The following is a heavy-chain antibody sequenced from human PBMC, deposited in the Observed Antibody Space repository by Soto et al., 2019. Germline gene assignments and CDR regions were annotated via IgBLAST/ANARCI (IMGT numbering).Heavy chain of an antibody. CDR1: GYTFTSYD. D-gene: IGHD6-6*01. CDR3: ARVSRSIAAPRDYYYYMDV. Sequence: ASVKVSCKASGYTFTSYDINWVRQATGQGLEWMGWMNPNSGNTGYAQKLQGRVTMTRNTSISTAYMELSSLRSEDTAVYYCARVSRSIAAPRDYYYYMDVWGKGTTVTVSS. J-gene: IGHJ6*03. CDR2: MNPNSGNT. V-gene: IGHV1-8*01.